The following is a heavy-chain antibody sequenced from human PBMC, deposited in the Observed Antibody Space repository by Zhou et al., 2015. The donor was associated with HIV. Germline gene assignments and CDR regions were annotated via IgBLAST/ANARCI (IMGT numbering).Heavy chain of an antibody. CDR3: AKDALETAYYYYGMDV. J-gene: IGHJ6*02. Sequence: QVQLVESGGGVVQPGRSLRLSCTASGFTFSSYGMNWVRQAPGKGLEWVAAIWFDGSKEYYADSVKGRFTVSRDNSKDTLYLQMNSLRPEDTAVYYCAKDALETAYYYYGMDVWGQGP. D-gene: IGHD5-24*01. CDR2: IWFDGSKE. V-gene: IGHV3-33*06. CDR1: GFTFSSYG.